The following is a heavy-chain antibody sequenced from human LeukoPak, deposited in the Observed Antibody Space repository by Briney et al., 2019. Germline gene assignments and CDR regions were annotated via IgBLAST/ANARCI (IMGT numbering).Heavy chain of an antibody. CDR2: ISGSGGST. D-gene: IGHD2-2*01. V-gene: IGHV3-23*01. CDR1: GFTFSSYA. J-gene: IGHJ5*02. Sequence: GGSLRLSRVASGFTFSSYAMSWVRQAPGKGLEWVSGISGSGGSTYYADSVKGRFTISRDNSKNTLYLQMNSLRAEDTAVYYCAKASRGYQLLPDPWGQGTLVTVSS. CDR3: AKASRGYQLLPDP.